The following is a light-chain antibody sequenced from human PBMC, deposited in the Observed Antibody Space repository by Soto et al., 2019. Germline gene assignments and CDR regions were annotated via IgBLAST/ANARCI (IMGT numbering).Light chain of an antibody. J-gene: IGKJ5*01. CDR1: QSVSSY. V-gene: IGKV3-11*01. CDR3: QQRNNWQA. CDR2: DAS. Sequence: IMMTQSPSTLSVSPGERATLSCRASQSVSSYLAWYQQKPGQAPRLLIYDASNRATGIPARFSGSGSGTDFTLTISSLEPEDFAVYYCQQRNNWQAFGQGTRLEIK.